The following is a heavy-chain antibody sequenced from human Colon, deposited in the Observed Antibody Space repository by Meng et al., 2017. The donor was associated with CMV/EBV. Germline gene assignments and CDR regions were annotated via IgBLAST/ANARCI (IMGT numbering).Heavy chain of an antibody. CDR1: VYTFSDYH. D-gene: IGHD1-26*01. J-gene: IGHJ4*02. CDR2: INSNSGAT. CDR3: ARDPSGSRVPFDY. Sequence: GQLVQSGVEVKKPGASVKVSCKPYVYTFSDYHIHWARQAPGQGLEWMGWINSNSGATDYAQKFQGRFTMTRDTSITTVYMELSSLRSDDTAVYYCARDPSGSRVPFDYWGQGSLVTVSS. V-gene: IGHV1-2*02.